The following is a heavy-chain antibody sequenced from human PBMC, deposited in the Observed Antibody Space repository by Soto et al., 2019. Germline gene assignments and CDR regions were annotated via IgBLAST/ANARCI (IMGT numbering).Heavy chain of an antibody. Sequence: QVQLQESGPGLVKPSETLSLTCTVSGGSISSYYWSWIRQPPGKGLEWIGYIYYSGSTNYNPSLKSRVTIAVDPSKNQFSLKLSSVTAADPAVYYCERVWGGAFDIWGQGAMVTVSS. V-gene: IGHV4-59*01. J-gene: IGHJ3*02. CDR2: IYYSGST. CDR1: GGSISSYY. D-gene: IGHD3-10*01. CDR3: ERVWGGAFDI.